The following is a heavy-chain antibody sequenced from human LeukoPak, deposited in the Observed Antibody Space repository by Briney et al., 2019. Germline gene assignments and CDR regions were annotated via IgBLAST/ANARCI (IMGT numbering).Heavy chain of an antibody. CDR1: GFTFSYAW. CDR3: ARGGCSGGSCYSLGNNWFDP. Sequence: GGSLRLSCAASGFTFSYAWMSWVRQAPGKGLEWVANIKQDGSETYYVDSVKGRFTISRDNAKNSLYLQMNSLRAEDTAVYYCARGGCSGGSCYSLGNNWFDPWGQGTLVTVSS. J-gene: IGHJ5*02. V-gene: IGHV3-7*01. D-gene: IGHD2-15*01. CDR2: IKQDGSET.